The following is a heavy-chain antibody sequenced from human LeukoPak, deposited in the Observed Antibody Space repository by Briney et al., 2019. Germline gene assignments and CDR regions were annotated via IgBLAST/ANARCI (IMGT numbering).Heavy chain of an antibody. J-gene: IGHJ4*02. CDR2: INDDGSSI. CDR1: GFTFSSYW. Sequence: GGSLRLSCAASGFTFSSYWMYWARQAPRKGLVWVSHINDDGSSISYADSVKGRFTISRDNAKNTLYLQMNSLRAEDTAVYYCARLGLTAGGDYWGQGTLVTVSS. D-gene: IGHD6-13*01. V-gene: IGHV3-74*01. CDR3: ARLGLTAGGDY.